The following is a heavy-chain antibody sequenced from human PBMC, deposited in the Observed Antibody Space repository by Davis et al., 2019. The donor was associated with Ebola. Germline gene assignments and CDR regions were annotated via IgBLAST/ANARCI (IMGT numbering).Heavy chain of an antibody. V-gene: IGHV4-59*02. J-gene: IGHJ6*02. Sequence: SETLSLTCTVSGGSVTDYYWTWIRQPPGKGLEWIGNMDYSGNSNYSPSLKSRVSISIDTSKNQFSLWLSSVTAADTAVYFCARERRGRYRNPWSWGPKDSYHYYGMDVWGQGTTVTVSS. D-gene: IGHD5-12*01. CDR1: GGSVTDYY. CDR2: MDYSGNS. CDR3: ARERRGRYRNPWSWGPKDSYHYYGMDV.